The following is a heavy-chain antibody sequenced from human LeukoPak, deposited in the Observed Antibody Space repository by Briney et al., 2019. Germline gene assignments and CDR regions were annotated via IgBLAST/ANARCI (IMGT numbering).Heavy chain of an antibody. CDR1: GNSISSGDYY. D-gene: IGHD6-19*01. CDR2: IYTSGST. CDR3: ALGQQDSSGWSPLHLSNWFDP. V-gene: IGHV4-61*02. Sequence: PSETLSLTCTVSGNSISSGDYYWSWIRQPAGKGLEWIGRIYTSGSTTYNPSLKSRVTISGDTSENQFSLRLSSVTAADTAVYYCALGQQDSSGWSPLHLSNWFDPWGQGTLVTVSS. J-gene: IGHJ5*02.